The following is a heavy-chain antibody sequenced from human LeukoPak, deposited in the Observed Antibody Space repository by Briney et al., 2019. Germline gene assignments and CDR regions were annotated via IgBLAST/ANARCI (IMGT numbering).Heavy chain of an antibody. CDR1: GGSFSNHY. D-gene: IGHD3-10*01. Sequence: IPSETLSLTCAVYGGSFSNHYWTWIRQSPGRGLEWIGEINHSGSTNYNPSLKSRVTTSVDTSKNQFSLKLASVTAADTAVYYCARGRSMLFMVRGVRYFDYWGQGTLVTVSS. CDR2: INHSGST. J-gene: IGHJ4*02. V-gene: IGHV4-34*01. CDR3: ARGRSMLFMVRGVRYFDY.